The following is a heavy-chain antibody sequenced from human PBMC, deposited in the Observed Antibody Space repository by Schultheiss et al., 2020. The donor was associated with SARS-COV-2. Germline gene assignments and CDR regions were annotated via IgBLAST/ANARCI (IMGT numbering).Heavy chain of an antibody. CDR3: ARLYRYGMDV. CDR1: GFTFSSYA. D-gene: IGHD3-16*02. Sequence: GESLKISCAASGFTFSSYAMSWVRQAPGKGLEWVSAIGTAGDTYYPGSVKGRFTISRDNSKNTLYLQMNSLRAADTAVYYCARLYRYGMDVWGQGTTVTVSS. J-gene: IGHJ6*02. V-gene: IGHV3-23*01. CDR2: IGTAGDT.